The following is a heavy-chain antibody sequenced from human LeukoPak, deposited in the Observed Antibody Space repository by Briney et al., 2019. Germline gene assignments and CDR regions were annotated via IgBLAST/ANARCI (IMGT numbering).Heavy chain of an antibody. D-gene: IGHD3-10*01. CDR1: GGSFSGYY. J-gene: IGHJ3*02. V-gene: IGHV4-34*01. CDR3: ARTPYGSGSYYISDAFDI. Sequence: SETLSLTCAVYGGSFSGYYWSWIRQPPGKGLEWIGEINHSGGTNYNPSLKSRVTISVDTSKNQFSLKLSSVTAADTAVYYCARTPYGSGSYYISDAFDIWGQGTMATVSS. CDR2: INHSGGT.